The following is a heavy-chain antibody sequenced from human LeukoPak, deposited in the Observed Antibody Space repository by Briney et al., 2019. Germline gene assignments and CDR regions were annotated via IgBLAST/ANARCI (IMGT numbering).Heavy chain of an antibody. V-gene: IGHV3-33*01. CDR3: ARARTTRGFDY. D-gene: IGHD4-17*01. J-gene: IGHJ4*02. CDR2: IWYDGSNK. Sequence: PGRSLRLSCAASGFTLNSYGIHWVRQASGKGLEWVAFIWYDGSNKYYADSVKGRFTISRDNSKNTLYLQMNSLRAEDTAVYYCARARTTRGFDYWGQGTLVTVSS. CDR1: GFTLNSYG.